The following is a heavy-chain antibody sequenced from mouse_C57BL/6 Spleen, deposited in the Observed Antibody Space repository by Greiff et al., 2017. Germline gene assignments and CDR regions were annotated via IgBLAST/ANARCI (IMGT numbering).Heavy chain of an antibody. D-gene: IGHD3-3*01. CDR2: IDPSDSYT. J-gene: IGHJ2*01. Sequence: QVQLQQPGAELVKPGASVKLSCKASGYTFTSYWMQWVKQRPGQGLEWIGEIDPSDSYTNDNQKFKGKATMTVDTPSSTAYMQHSRLTSEDSAVYYCARLERKGYYFDDGSQGTTRTDPS. CDR3: ARLERKGYYFDD. CDR1: GYTFTSYW. V-gene: IGHV1-50*01.